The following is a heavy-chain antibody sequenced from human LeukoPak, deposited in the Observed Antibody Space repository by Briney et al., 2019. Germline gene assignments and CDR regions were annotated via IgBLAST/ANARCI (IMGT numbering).Heavy chain of an antibody. D-gene: IGHD3-10*01. CDR2: IYYSGST. CDR3: ARDLVTSGILDY. J-gene: IGHJ4*02. Sequence: PSETLSLTCTVSGGSISSGGYYWSWIRQHPGKGLEWIGYIYYSGSTYYNPSLKSRVTISVDTSKNQFSLKLSSVTVADTAVYYCARDLVTSGILDYWGQGTLVTVSS. V-gene: IGHV4-31*03. CDR1: GGSISSGGYY.